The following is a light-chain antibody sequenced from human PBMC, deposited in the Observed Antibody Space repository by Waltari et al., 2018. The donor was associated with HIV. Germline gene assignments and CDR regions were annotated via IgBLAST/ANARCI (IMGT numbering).Light chain of an antibody. J-gene: IGLJ2*01. CDR1: SGDVGGYNF. V-gene: IGLV2-14*03. Sequence: QSALTQPASVSGSPGQSITISCTGTSGDVGGYNFVPWYQKHPGKAPKLIIYNVNSRPSGVSIRFSGSRSANTASLTISGLQAEDEADYFCSSYTSSGPRYVLFGGGTRLTVL. CDR3: SSYTSSGPRYVL. CDR2: NVN.